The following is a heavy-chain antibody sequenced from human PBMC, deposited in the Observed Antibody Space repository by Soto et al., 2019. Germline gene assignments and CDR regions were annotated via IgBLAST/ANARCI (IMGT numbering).Heavy chain of an antibody. Sequence: EVQLLESGGGLVQPGGSLRLSCAASGFTFSSYAMSWVRQAPGKGLEWVSAISGSGGSTYYADSVKGRFTISRDNSKNTLYLQMNSLRAEDTAVYYCAKEGKRRFLEWLPMHDAFDIWGQGTMVTVSS. CDR2: ISGSGGST. J-gene: IGHJ3*02. D-gene: IGHD3-3*01. CDR1: GFTFSSYA. CDR3: AKEGKRRFLEWLPMHDAFDI. V-gene: IGHV3-23*01.